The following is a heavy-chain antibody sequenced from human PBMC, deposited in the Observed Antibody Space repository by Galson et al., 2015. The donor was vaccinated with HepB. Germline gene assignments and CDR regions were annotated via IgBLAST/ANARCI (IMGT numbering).Heavy chain of an antibody. J-gene: IGHJ3*02. Sequence: SLRLSCAASGFAYSTYVVHRVRQAPGKGLEWVALISFDGNNKYYADSVEGRFTISRDISEKTVYLQMNSLRPEDTAMYYCASAFDIWGQGTMVSVSS. CDR3: ASAFDI. CDR1: GFAYSTYV. CDR2: ISFDGNNK. V-gene: IGHV3-30-3*01.